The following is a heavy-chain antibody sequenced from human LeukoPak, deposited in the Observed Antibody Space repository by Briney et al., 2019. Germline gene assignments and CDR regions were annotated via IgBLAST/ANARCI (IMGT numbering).Heavy chain of an antibody. CDR1: GYTFTSYD. D-gene: IGHD4-17*01. CDR3: ARGYGDYYYYMDV. CDR2: INPSGGST. J-gene: IGHJ6*03. Sequence: GASVKVSCKASGYTFTSYDINWVRQAPGQGLEWMGIINPSGGSTSYAQKFQGRITMTRDTSTSTVYMELSSLRSEDTAVYYCARGYGDYYYYMDVWGKGTTVTVSS. V-gene: IGHV1-46*01.